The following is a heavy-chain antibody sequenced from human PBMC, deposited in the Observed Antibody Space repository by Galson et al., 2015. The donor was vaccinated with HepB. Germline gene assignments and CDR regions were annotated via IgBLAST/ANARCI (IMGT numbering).Heavy chain of an antibody. CDR3: ARMGGSYHFDY. CDR2: IDWDDDK. CDR1: GFSLSTSGMR. D-gene: IGHD1-26*01. V-gene: IGHV2-70*04. J-gene: IGHJ4*02. Sequence: PALVKPTQTLTLTCTFSGFSLSTSGMRVSWIRQPPGKALEWLARIDWDDDKFYSTSLKTRLTISKDTSKNQVVLTLTNMDPVDTATYYCARMGGSYHFDYWGQGTLVTVSS.